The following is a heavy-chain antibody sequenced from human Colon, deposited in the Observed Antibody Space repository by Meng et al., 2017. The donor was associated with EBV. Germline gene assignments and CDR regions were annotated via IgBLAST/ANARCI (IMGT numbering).Heavy chain of an antibody. Sequence: QVRLQVSGPGLVQPSQTLSLTCTVSGGSINSGDYYLRWIRQPPGKGLEWIGYIYYTGSTYYNPSLKSRVTISMDTSKNQFSLRLSSVTAADTAVYYCARNYYFDYWGQGTLVTVSS. J-gene: IGHJ4*02. V-gene: IGHV4-30-4*01. CDR3: ARNYYFDY. CDR2: IYYTGST. CDR1: GGSINSGDYY.